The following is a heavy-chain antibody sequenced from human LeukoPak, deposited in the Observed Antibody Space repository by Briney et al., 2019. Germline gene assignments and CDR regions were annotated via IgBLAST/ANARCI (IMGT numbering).Heavy chain of an antibody. CDR2: IYYSGST. J-gene: IGHJ4*02. D-gene: IGHD3-3*01. CDR1: GGSISSYY. V-gene: IGHV4-59*01. CDR3: ARGGPDYYDFWSGYYHTFDY. Sequence: SETLSLTCTVSGGSISSYYWSWLRQPPGKGLEWIGYIYYSGSTSYNPSLKSRVTISVDTSKNQFSLKLSSVTAADTAVYYCARGGPDYYDFWSGYYHTFDYWGQGTLVTVSS.